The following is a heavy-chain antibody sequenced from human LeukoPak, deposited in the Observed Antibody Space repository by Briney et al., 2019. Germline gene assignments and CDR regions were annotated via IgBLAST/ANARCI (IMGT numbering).Heavy chain of an antibody. CDR2: INHSGST. CDR3: ARGGSLWFGDIPHDY. V-gene: IGHV4-34*01. J-gene: IGHJ4*02. CDR1: GGSFSGYY. Sequence: SETLSLTCAVYGGSFSGYYWSWIPQPPGKGLEWIGEINHSGSTNYNPSLKSRVTISVDTSKNQFSLKLSSVTAADTAVYYCARGGSLWFGDIPHDYWGQGTLVTVSS. D-gene: IGHD3-10*01.